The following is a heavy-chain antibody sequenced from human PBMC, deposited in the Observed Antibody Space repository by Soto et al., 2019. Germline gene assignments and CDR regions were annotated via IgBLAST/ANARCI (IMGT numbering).Heavy chain of an antibody. CDR1: GYTFTSYD. D-gene: IGHD2-15*01. CDR2: MNPNSGNT. V-gene: IGHV1-8*01. J-gene: IGHJ6*02. CDR3: ARVRVEFVDYYYGMDV. Sequence: QVQLVQSGAEVKKPGASVKVSCKASGYTFTSYDINWVRQATGQGLEWMGWMNPNSGNTGYAQKFQGRVTMTRNTSISTAYMELSSLRSEDTAVYYCARVRVEFVDYYYGMDVWGQGTTVTVSS.